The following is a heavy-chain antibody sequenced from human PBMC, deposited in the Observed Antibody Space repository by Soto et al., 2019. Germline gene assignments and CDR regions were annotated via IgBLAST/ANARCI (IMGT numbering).Heavy chain of an antibody. CDR1: GFTFSSYG. V-gene: IGHV3-30*18. D-gene: IGHD2-2*01. CDR3: AKDLPCSSTSCPGAFDI. J-gene: IGHJ3*02. Sequence: GGSLRLSCAASGFTFSSYGMHWVRQAPGKGLEWVAVISYDGSNKYYADSVKGRFTISRDNSKNTLYLQMNSLRAEDTAVYYCAKDLPCSSTSCPGAFDIWGQGTMVTVS. CDR2: ISYDGSNK.